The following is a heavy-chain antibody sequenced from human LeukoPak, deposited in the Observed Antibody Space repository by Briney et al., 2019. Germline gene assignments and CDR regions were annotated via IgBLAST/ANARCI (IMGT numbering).Heavy chain of an antibody. CDR1: GFTFSSYG. CDR3: ATDSHYAFDF. D-gene: IGHD4-17*01. J-gene: IGHJ4*02. V-gene: IGHV3-48*02. CDR2: VRPGDSAR. Sequence: GGSLRLSCAASGFTFSSYGMSWVRQAPGKGLEWVSNVRPGDSARSYADSVRGRFTISRDDAKNSLYLQMNSLRDEDTAVYYCATDSHYAFDFWGLGTLVTVSS.